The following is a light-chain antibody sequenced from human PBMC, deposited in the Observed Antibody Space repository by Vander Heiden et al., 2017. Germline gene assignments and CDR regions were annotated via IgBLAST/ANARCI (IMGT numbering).Light chain of an antibody. Sequence: LLTQPPSVSAAPRPKVTISCSGSNSNIGNNSGSWYQQLPGTAPKLLINDNNKRPSGIPDRFSGSKSGTSATLGIAGLQTGDEADYYCETWDSSLSAPVFGGGTKLTVL. CDR1: NSNIGNNS. CDR3: ETWDSSLSAPV. J-gene: IGLJ2*01. V-gene: IGLV1-51*01. CDR2: DNN.